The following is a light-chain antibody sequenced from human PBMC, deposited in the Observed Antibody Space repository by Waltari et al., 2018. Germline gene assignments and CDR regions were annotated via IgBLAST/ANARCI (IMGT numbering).Light chain of an antibody. J-gene: IGKJ5*01. Sequence: EIVLTQSPGTLSLSPGERATLSCRASQSVSSSYLAWYQQKPGQAPRLLLDGASSRATGIPDRFIGSVSGTDFTLTISRLEPEDFAVYYCQQYGSSPITFGQGTRLEIK. CDR1: QSVSSSY. CDR3: QQYGSSPIT. V-gene: IGKV3-20*01. CDR2: GAS.